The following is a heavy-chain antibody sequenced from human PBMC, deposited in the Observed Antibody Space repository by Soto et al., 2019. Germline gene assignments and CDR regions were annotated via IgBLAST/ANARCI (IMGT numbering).Heavy chain of an antibody. CDR2: VSDDGGTT. CDR1: GFTFSNYA. J-gene: IGHJ4*02. Sequence: EAQLLESGGGLVQPGESLRLSCAASGFTFSNYAMSWVRQDPGKGLEWVSVVSDDGGTTFYADSVRARFTISRDNSKNTVDLQMNSLRAEDTAVYYCAKADTGHFRPFEYCGQGTLVTVSS. D-gene: IGHD3-9*01. CDR3: AKADTGHFRPFEY. V-gene: IGHV3-23*01.